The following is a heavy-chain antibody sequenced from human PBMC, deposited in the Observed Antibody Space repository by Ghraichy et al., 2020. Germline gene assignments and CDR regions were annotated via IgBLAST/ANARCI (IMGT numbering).Heavy chain of an antibody. D-gene: IGHD2-15*01. CDR2: VNPNNGDT. V-gene: IGHV1-2*02. CDR3: ARGTSSWYSGWFDP. CDR1: GYSFAVSY. J-gene: IGHJ5*02. Sequence: ASVKVSCKASGYSFAVSYIHWVRQAPGQGLEWMGWVNPNNGDTSYAQKFQGRVTMTRDTSISTAYMELTRLTSDDTALYYCARGTSSWYSGWFDPWGQGTLVTVSS.